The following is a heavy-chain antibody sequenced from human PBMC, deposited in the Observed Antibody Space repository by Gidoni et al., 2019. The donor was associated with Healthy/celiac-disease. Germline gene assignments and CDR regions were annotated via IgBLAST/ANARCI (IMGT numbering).Heavy chain of an antibody. J-gene: IGHJ4*02. CDR2: IMGSGGST. Sequence: EVQLLESGGGLVQPGGSLRLSCAASGFTFSSYAMSWRRQAPGKGLEWVSAIMGSGGSTYYADSVKGRFTISRDNSKNTLYLQMNSLRAEDTAVYYCAKDLIFCKSGDCYEDYWGQGTLVTVSS. CDR1: GFTFSSYA. CDR3: AKDLIFCKSGDCYEDY. D-gene: IGHD2-21*02. V-gene: IGHV3-23*01.